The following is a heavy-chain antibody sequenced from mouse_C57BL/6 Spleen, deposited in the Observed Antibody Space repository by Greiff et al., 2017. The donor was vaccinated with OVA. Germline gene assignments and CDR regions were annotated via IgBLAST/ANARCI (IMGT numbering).Heavy chain of an antibody. V-gene: IGHV1-74*01. J-gene: IGHJ3*01. CDR3: AIGKYYDYDEGSWFAY. CDR2: IHPSDSDT. Sequence: QVQLQQPGADLVKPGASVKVSCKASGYTFTSYWMHWVKQRPGQGLEWIGRIHPSDSDTNYNQKFKGKATLTVDKSSSTAYMQLSSLTSEDSAVYYCAIGKYYDYDEGSWFAYWGQGTLVTVSA. D-gene: IGHD2-4*01. CDR1: GYTFTSYW.